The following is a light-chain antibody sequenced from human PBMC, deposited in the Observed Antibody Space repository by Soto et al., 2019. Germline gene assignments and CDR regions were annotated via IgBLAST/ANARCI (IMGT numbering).Light chain of an antibody. CDR3: QQANSFPIT. Sequence: DIQMTQSPCTLSASVGDRVTIPCRASQSISSWLAWYQQTPGKAPKLLSYEASSLQSGVPSRFRGSGSGADVTLTISSLTPEDFATYYCQQANSFPITFGQGTRLEI. CDR2: EAS. CDR1: QSISSW. J-gene: IGKJ5*01. V-gene: IGKV1-5*01.